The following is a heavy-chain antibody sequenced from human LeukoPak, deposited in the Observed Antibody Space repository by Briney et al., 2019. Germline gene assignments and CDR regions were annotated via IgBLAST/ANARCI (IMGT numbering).Heavy chain of an antibody. CDR2: IYYNGDI. Sequence: KRSETLSLTCTVSDGSISGYYWSWIRQPPGKGLEWIGYIYYNGDINYNPSLKSRVTISLDTSKNQFSLKLSSMTAADTAMYYCARGPGRDFFTGGQGTLVTVSS. J-gene: IGHJ4*02. V-gene: IGHV4-59*01. CDR1: DGSISGYY. D-gene: IGHD5-24*01. CDR3: ARGPGRDFFT.